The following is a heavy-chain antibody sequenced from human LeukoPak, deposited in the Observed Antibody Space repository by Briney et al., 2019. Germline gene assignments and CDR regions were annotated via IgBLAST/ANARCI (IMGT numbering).Heavy chain of an antibody. V-gene: IGHV3-49*03. J-gene: IGHJ3*02. D-gene: IGHD2-15*01. CDR1: GFTFGDYA. CDR2: IRSKAYGGTK. Sequence: GGSLRLSCTASGFTFGDYAMSWFRQAPGKGLEWVGFIRSKAYGGTKEYAASVKGRFTISRDDSKSIAYLQMNSLKTEDTAVYYCTRGWYCSGGSCYGDAFDIWGQETMVTVSS. CDR3: TRGWYCSGGSCYGDAFDI.